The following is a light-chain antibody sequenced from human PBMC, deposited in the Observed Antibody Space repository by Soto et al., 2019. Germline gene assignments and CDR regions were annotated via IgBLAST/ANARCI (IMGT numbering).Light chain of an antibody. CDR3: CSYAGSSTFLYV. CDR1: SSDVGSYNL. Sequence: QAVRTQPASVSGSPGQSITISCTGTSSDVGSYNLVSWYQQHPGKAPKLMIYEGSKRPSGVSNRFSGSKSGNTPSLTISGLQAEDEADYYCCSYAGSSTFLYVFGTGTKVTVL. J-gene: IGLJ1*01. CDR2: EGS. V-gene: IGLV2-23*03.